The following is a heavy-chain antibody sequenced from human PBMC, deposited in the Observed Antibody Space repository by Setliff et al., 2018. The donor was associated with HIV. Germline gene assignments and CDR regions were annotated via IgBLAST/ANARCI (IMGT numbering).Heavy chain of an antibody. CDR2: TYSSGST. Sequence: SETLSLTCTVSGGSISSGDYYWTWIRQPAGKGLEWIGQTYSSGSTKCNPSLKSRVTISVDTSKNQFSLKLSSVTAADTAVYCCARQGDGYNLYHVYYFDYWGQGTLVTVSS. V-gene: IGHV4-61*09. D-gene: IGHD5-12*01. J-gene: IGHJ4*02. CDR1: GGSISSGDYY. CDR3: ARQGDGYNLYHVYYFDY.